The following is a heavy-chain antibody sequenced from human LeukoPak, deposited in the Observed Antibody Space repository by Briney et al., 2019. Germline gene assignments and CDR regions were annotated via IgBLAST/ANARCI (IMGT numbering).Heavy chain of an antibody. CDR2: IIPILGTA. D-gene: IGHD2-2*02. V-gene: IGHV1-69*13. CDR3: ARDFDIVVVPAAIIYYGMDV. CDR1: GGTFSSYA. J-gene: IGHJ6*02. Sequence: GASVRVSCKASGGTFSSYAISWVRQAPGQGLEWMGGIIPILGTANYARKFQGRVTITADESTSTAYMELSSLRSEDTAVYYCARDFDIVVVPAAIIYYGMDVWGQGTTVTVSS.